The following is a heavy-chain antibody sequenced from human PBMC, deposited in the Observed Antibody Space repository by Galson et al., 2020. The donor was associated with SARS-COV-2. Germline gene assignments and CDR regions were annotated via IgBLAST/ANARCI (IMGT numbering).Heavy chain of an antibody. D-gene: IGHD3-9*01. Sequence: GGSLRLSCVASGFTFSSYDMNWVRQAPGKGLEWVSSISGSGDSTYSAASVRGRFTISRDNSKNTMYLQMNSLRAKDTAVYYCAKRNSGYNILTGYYTPFDYWGQGTLVTVSS. CDR1: GFTFSSYD. CDR3: AKRNSGYNILTGYYTPFDY. V-gene: IGHV3-23*01. J-gene: IGHJ4*02. CDR2: ISGSGDST.